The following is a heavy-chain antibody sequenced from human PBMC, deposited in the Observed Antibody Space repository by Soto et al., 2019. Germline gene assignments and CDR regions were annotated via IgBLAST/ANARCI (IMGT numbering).Heavy chain of an antibody. J-gene: IGHJ4*02. V-gene: IGHV3-30*18. Sequence: GGSLRLSCAASGFTFSSYGMHWVRQAPGKGLEWVAVISYDGSNKYYADSVKGRFTISRDNSKNTLYLQMNSLRAEDTAVYYCAKDPGGYPTGYFDYWGQGTLVTVSS. CDR3: AKDPGGYPTGYFDY. D-gene: IGHD3-22*01. CDR2: ISYDGSNK. CDR1: GFTFSSYG.